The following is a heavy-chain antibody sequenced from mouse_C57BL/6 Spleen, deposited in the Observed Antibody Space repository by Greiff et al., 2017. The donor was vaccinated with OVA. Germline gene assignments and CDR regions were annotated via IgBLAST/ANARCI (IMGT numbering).Heavy chain of an antibody. J-gene: IGHJ2*01. Sequence: QVQLKESGAELVRPGASVKLSCKASGYTFTDYYINWVKQRPGQGLEWIARIYPGSGNTYYNEKFKGKATLTAEKSSSTAYMQLSSLTSEDSAVYFCARDWAYFDYWGQGTTLTVSS. CDR3: ARDWAYFDY. CDR1: GYTFTDYY. CDR2: IYPGSGNT. D-gene: IGHD4-1*01. V-gene: IGHV1-76*01.